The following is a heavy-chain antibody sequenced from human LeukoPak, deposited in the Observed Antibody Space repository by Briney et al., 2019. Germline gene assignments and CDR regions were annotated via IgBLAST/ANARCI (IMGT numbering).Heavy chain of an antibody. V-gene: IGHV1-8*01. D-gene: IGHD6-13*01. CDR2: MNPNSGNT. CDR3: ARGNNLEGYSSSWDNPYYYGMDV. CDR1: GYTFTSYD. Sequence: ASVKVSCKASGYTFTSYDINWVRQATGQGLEWMGWMNPNSGNTGYAQKFQGRVTMTRNTSISAAYMELSSLRSEDTAVYYCARGNNLEGYSSSWDNPYYYGMDVWGQGTTVTVSS. J-gene: IGHJ6*02.